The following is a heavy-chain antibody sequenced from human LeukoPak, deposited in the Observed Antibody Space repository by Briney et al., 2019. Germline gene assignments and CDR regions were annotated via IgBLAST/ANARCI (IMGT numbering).Heavy chain of an antibody. CDR1: GFTFSSYS. Sequence: GGSLRLSCAASGFTFSSYSMNWVRQAPGKGLEWVSYTSSSSSTIYYADSVKGRFTISRDNAKNSLYLQMNSLRAEDTAVYYCASLDIVVVPAAIPRDYWGQGTLVTVSS. CDR3: ASLDIVVVPAAIPRDY. V-gene: IGHV3-48*01. D-gene: IGHD2-2*02. CDR2: TSSSSSTI. J-gene: IGHJ4*02.